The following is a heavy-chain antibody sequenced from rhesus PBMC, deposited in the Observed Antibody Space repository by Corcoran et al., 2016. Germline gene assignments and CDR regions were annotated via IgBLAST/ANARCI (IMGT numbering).Heavy chain of an antibody. CDR2: IYVSRGST. Sequence: QVQLQESGPGLVKPSETLSLTCAVSGGSSSGGYDWSWSRLPPGKGLDEIGYIYVSRGSTHYNPSLKNRVTSSKDTSKNQFSLKLSSVTAADTAVYYCARLRVGTTFDVWGPGVLVTVSS. D-gene: IGHD1-44*01. J-gene: IGHJ5-1*01. V-gene: IGHV4-76*01. CDR1: GGSSSGGYD. CDR3: ARLRVGTTFDV.